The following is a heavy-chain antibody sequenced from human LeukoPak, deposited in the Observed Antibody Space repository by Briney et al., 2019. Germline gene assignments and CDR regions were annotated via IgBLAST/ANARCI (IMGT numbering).Heavy chain of an antibody. J-gene: IGHJ5*02. CDR2: INPNSGGT. CDR1: GYTFTGYY. V-gene: IGHV1-2*02. CDR3: ARASHGSGSYWFDP. D-gene: IGHD3-10*01. Sequence: ASVKVSCKASGYTFTGYYMHWVRQAPGQGLEWMGWINPNSGGTNYAQKFQGRVTMTRDTSISTAYMELSRLRSEDTAVYYCARASHGSGSYWFDPWGQGTLVTVSS.